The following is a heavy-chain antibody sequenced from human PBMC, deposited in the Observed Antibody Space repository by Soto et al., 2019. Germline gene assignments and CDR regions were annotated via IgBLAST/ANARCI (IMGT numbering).Heavy chain of an antibody. CDR3: ARASLTEYSSNFDY. V-gene: IGHV4-34*01. D-gene: IGHD6-13*01. J-gene: IGHJ4*02. CDR2: INHSGST. CDR1: GGSFSGYY. Sequence: SETLSLTCAVYGGSFSGYYWSWIRQPPGKGLEWIGEINHSGSTNYNPSLKSRVTISVDTSKNQFSLKLSSVTAADTAVYYCARASLTEYSSNFDYWGQGTLVTVSS.